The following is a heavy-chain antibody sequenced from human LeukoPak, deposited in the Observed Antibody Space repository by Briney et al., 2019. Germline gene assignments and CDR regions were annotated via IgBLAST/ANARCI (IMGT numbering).Heavy chain of an antibody. V-gene: IGHV4-39*07. J-gene: IGHJ2*01. CDR3: ARERNYYYGSGSYFLPTFDL. CDR2: IYYSGST. Sequence: SETLSLTCTVSGGSISSSSYYWGWIRQPPGKGLEWIGSIYYSGSTYYNPSLKSRVTISVDTSKNQFSLKLSSVTAADTAVYYCARERNYYYGSGSYFLPTFDLWGRGTLVTVSS. D-gene: IGHD3-10*01. CDR1: GGSISSSSYY.